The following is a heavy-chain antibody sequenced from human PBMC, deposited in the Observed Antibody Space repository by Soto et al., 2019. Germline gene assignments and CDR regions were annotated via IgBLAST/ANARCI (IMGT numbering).Heavy chain of an antibody. CDR3: ASISHFGVVIVDY. CDR2: IIPIFGTA. V-gene: IGHV1-69*13. CDR1: GGTFSSYA. Sequence: SVKVSCKASGGTFSSYAISWVLQAPGQGLEWMGGIIPIFGTANYAQKFQGRVTITADESTSTAYMELSSLRSEDTAVYYCASISHFGVVIVDYWGQGTLVTVSS. J-gene: IGHJ4*02. D-gene: IGHD3-3*01.